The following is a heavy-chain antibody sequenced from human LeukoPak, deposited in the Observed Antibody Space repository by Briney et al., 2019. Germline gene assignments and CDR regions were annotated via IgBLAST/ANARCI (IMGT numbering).Heavy chain of an antibody. D-gene: IGHD4-17*01. CDR2: INPDGSST. CDR3: AGSTVNFDY. CDR1: GFTFSTYW. V-gene: IGHV3-74*01. J-gene: IGHJ4*02. Sequence: GGSLRLSCAASGFTFSTYWMHWVRQAPGKGLVWVSRINPDGSSTSYADSVKGRFTISRDNAKNTLYLQMNSLRAEDTAVYYCAGSTVNFDYWAREPWSPSPQ.